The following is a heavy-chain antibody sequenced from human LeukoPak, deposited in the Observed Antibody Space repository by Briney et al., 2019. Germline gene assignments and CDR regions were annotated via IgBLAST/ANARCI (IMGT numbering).Heavy chain of an antibody. CDR2: LSGRGDTT. CDR1: GFTFSSYA. CDR3: AGGGSGSPFDF. V-gene: IGHV3-23*01. Sequence: GGSLRLSCAASGFTFSSYAMSWVRQAPGKGLEWVSALSGRGDTTYYADSVKGPFTISRDNSKNTLFLQMNSLRVEDTAIYYCAGGGSGSPFDFWGQGTLVTVSS. D-gene: IGHD3-10*01. J-gene: IGHJ4*02.